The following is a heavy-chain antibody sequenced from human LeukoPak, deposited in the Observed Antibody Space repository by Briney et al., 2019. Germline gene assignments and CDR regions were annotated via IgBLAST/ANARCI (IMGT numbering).Heavy chain of an antibody. CDR1: GGSISSYY. CDR2: FYTSGST. CDR3: ARRNYYGSGSYYAPPPRLHSWFDP. Sequence: SETLSLTCTVSGGSISSYYWSWIRQPPGKGLEWIGYFYTSGSTNYNPSLRSRVTISVDTSKNQFSLKLSSVTAAETAGYYRARRNYYGSGSYYAPPPRLHSWFDPWGQGTLVTVSS. D-gene: IGHD3-10*01. J-gene: IGHJ5*02. V-gene: IGHV4-4*09.